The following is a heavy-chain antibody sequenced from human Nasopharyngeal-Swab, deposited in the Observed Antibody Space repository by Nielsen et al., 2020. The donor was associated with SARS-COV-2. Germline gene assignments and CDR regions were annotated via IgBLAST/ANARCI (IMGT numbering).Heavy chain of an antibody. J-gene: IGHJ6*02. D-gene: IGHD3-16*01. V-gene: IGHV1-46*01. CDR2: INPSGGST. Sequence: ASVKVSCKASGYTFTSYYMHWVRQAPGQGLEWMGIINPSGGSTSYAQKFQERVTITRDMSTSTAYMELSSLRSEDTAVYYCAARGGRAYYYYGMDVWGQGTTVTVSS. CDR3: AARGGRAYYYYGMDV. CDR1: GYTFTSYY.